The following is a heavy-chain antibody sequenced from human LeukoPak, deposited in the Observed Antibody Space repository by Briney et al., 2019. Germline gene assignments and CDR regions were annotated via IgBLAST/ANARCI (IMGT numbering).Heavy chain of an antibody. CDR3: ASRSSVAASGPG. D-gene: IGHD2-15*01. J-gene: IGHJ4*02. CDR2: IIPIFGTA. CDR1: GGTFSSYA. Sequence: ASVKVSCKASGGTFSSYAISWVRQAHGQGLEWMGGIIPIFGTANYAQKFQGRVTITTDESTSTAYMELSSLRAEDTALYYCASRSSVAASGPGWGQGTLVTVSS. V-gene: IGHV1-69*05.